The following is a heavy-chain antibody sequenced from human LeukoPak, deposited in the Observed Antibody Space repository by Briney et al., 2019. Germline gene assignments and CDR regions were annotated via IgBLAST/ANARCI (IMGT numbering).Heavy chain of an antibody. D-gene: IGHD2-2*01. V-gene: IGHV3-66*01. CDR3: ARFCSSTNCYGGGIADY. J-gene: IGHJ4*02. CDR1: GYIVRGNI. CDR2: IYSAGST. Sequence: PGGSLRLSCADSGYIVRGNIVSWGREAPGQGVECVSDIYSAGSTYYAESVKGRFTISRDNSKNTLYLQMNSLRAEDTAVYYCARFCSSTNCYGGGIADYWGQGTLVTVSS.